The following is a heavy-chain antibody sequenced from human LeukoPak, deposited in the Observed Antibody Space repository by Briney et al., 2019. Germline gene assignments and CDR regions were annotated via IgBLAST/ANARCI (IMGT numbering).Heavy chain of an antibody. V-gene: IGHV3-30*03. CDR2: ISYDGSNK. CDR1: GFTFSSCG. CDR3: ADGDEYFQH. J-gene: IGHJ1*01. D-gene: IGHD4-17*01. Sequence: GGSLRLSCAASGFTFSSCGMHWVRQAPGKGLEWVAVISYDGSNKYYADSVKGRFTISRDNSKNTLYLQMNSLRAEDTAVYYCADGDEYFQHWGQGTLVTVSS.